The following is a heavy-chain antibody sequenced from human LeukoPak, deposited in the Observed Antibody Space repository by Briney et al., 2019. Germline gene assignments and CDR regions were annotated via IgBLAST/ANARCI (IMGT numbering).Heavy chain of an antibody. CDR3: ARTRRQWLALLPFDY. CDR2: IYHSGHS. V-gene: IGHV4-39*07. J-gene: IGHJ4*02. Sequence: SETLSLTCTVSGGSMSSSSYYWGWIRQPPGKGLEWIGSIYHSGHSDYNPSLKSRATISVDTSKDQFSLKLSSVTAADTAVYYCARTRRQWLALLPFDYWGQGTLVTVSS. CDR1: GGSMSSSSYY. D-gene: IGHD6-19*01.